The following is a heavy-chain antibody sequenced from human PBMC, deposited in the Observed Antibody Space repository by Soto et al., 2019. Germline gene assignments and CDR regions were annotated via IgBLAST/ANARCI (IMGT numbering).Heavy chain of an antibody. CDR3: ARRRDFLDY. D-gene: IGHD3-3*01. J-gene: IGHJ4*02. CDR1: GFTFSDYY. V-gene: IGHV3-11*01. Sequence: QVQLVESGGGLVKPGGSLRLSCAASGFTFSDYYMTWIRQAPGKGLEWVSYIGSGGGSIYYADSVKGRFTISSDNAKSSLYLQMNSLRTEDTAVYSCARRRDFLDYWGQGTLVTVSS. CDR2: IGSGGGSI.